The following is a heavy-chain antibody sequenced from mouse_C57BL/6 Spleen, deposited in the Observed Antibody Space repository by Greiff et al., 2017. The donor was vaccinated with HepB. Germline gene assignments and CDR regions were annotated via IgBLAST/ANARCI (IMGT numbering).Heavy chain of an antibody. J-gene: IGHJ2*01. CDR3: ARSLNFDY. CDR2: INPSTGGT. V-gene: IGHV1-43*01. CDR1: GYSFTGYY. Sequence: EVQLQESGPELVKPGASVKISCKASGYSFTGYYMHWVKQSSEKSLEWIGEINPSTGGTSYNQKFKGKATLTVDKSSSTAYMQLKSLTSEDSAVYYCARSLNFDYWGQGTTLTVSS.